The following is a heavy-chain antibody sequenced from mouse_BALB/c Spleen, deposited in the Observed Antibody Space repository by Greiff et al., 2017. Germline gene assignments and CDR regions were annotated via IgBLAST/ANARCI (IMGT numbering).Heavy chain of an antibody. D-gene: IGHD1-1*01. CDR2: ISSGGST. CDR3: ARGRYYYGSSPAWFAY. V-gene: IGHV5-6-5*01. CDR1: GFTFSSYA. J-gene: IGHJ3*01. Sequence: EVKLVESGGGLVKPGGSLKLSCAASGFTFSSYAMSWVRQTPEKRLEWVASISSGGSTYYPDSVKGRFTISRDNARNILYLQMSSLRSEDTAMYYCARGRYYYGSSPAWFAYWGQGTLVTVSA.